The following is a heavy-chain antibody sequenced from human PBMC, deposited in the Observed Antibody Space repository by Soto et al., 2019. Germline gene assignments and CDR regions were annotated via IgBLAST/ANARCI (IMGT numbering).Heavy chain of an antibody. D-gene: IGHD4-17*01. Sequence: QVQVVQSGAEVKKPGASVKVSCKASGYTFTGYYMHWVRQAPGQGLEWMGWINPNSGGTNYAQKFQGRVTMTSYTSISTAYMELSSLRSDDTAVYYCAGHYGGNSRGFDYWCQGTLVTVSS. CDR3: AGHYGGNSRGFDY. J-gene: IGHJ4*02. V-gene: IGHV1-2*02. CDR1: GYTFTGYY. CDR2: INPNSGGT.